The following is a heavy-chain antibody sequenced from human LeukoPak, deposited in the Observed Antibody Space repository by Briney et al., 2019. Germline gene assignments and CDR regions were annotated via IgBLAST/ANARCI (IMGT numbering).Heavy chain of an antibody. V-gene: IGHV3-30*04. CDR1: GFTFSSYA. CDR2: ISYDGSNK. J-gene: IGHJ4*02. Sequence: GSLRLSCAASGFTFSSYAMHWVRQAPGKGLEWVAVISYDGSNKYYADSEKGRFTISRDNSKNTLYLQMNSLRAEDTAVYYCARDQADSSGWYGFDYWGQGTLVTVSS. D-gene: IGHD6-19*01. CDR3: ARDQADSSGWYGFDY.